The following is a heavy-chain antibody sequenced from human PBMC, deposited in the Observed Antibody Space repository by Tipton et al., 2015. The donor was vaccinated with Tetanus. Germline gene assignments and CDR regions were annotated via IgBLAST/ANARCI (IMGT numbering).Heavy chain of an antibody. CDR1: GDSMTDFY. Sequence: TLSLTCNVSGDSMTDFYWSWIRQPPGKGLEWIAYIFYNGRTQSNPSLKRRVSISVDTAKNQFSLQLSSVTAADTAIYYCARQEPPRRFFYDSTGSSGWGQGTLVIVSS. V-gene: IGHV4-59*08. D-gene: IGHD3-22*01. CDR2: IFYNGRT. CDR3: ARQEPPRRFFYDSTGSSG. J-gene: IGHJ4*02.